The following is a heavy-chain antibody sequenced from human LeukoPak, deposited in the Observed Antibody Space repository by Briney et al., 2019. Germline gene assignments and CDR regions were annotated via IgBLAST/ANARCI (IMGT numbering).Heavy chain of an antibody. J-gene: IGHJ6*03. Sequence: GASVKVSCKASGYTFTSYAMNWVRQAPGQGLEWMGWINTNTGNPTYAQGFTGRFVFSLDTSVSTAYLQISSLKAEDTAVYYCARMDYGDYYYYYYMDVWGKGTTVTISS. CDR3: ARMDYGDYYYYYYMDV. V-gene: IGHV7-4-1*02. D-gene: IGHD4-17*01. CDR1: GYTFTSYA. CDR2: INTNTGNP.